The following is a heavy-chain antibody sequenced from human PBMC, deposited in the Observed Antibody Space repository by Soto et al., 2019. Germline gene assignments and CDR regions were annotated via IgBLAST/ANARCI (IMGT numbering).Heavy chain of an antibody. Sequence: QVQLQQWGAGLLKPSETLSLTCAVYGGSVSGAHYYWSWIRQPPGKGLEWIGEMSHSGGTHFNPSLKSRVTRSVDTSTNQFSLKMSSVTAADTALYYCARVERGTATTVVDAFDIWGPGTMVTVSS. V-gene: IGHV4-34*01. J-gene: IGHJ3*02. CDR2: MSHSGGT. CDR1: GGSVSGAHYY. CDR3: ARVERGTATTVVDAFDI. D-gene: IGHD1-1*01.